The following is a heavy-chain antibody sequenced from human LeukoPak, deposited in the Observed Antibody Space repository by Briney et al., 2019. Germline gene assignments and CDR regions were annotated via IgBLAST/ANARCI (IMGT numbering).Heavy chain of an antibody. V-gene: IGHV3-23*01. CDR1: RFTPSSYA. CDR3: AKGHTPYAFDI. CDR2: ISGSGCSI. D-gene: IGHD2-2*02. J-gene: IGHJ3*02. Sequence: GGSLRLSCAASRFTPSSYATSWVRQAPAKGLEWVSAISGSGCSIYYADSVKGRFTISRDNSKNTAYLQINSLRAEDTAVYYCAKGHTPYAFDIWGQGTMVTVSS.